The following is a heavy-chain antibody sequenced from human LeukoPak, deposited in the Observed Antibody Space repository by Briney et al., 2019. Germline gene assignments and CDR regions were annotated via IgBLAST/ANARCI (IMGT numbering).Heavy chain of an antibody. Sequence: PSETLSLTCTVSGGLISSSSYYWGRIRQPPEKGLEWIGSFYYSGSTYYHPSLKSRVTISVDTSKNQFSLNLSSVTAADTAVYYCARTAGVAVAGSRQYFDYWGQGTLVTVSS. J-gene: IGHJ4*02. V-gene: IGHV4-39*01. D-gene: IGHD6-19*01. CDR3: ARTAGVAVAGSRQYFDY. CDR1: GGLISSSSYY. CDR2: FYYSGST.